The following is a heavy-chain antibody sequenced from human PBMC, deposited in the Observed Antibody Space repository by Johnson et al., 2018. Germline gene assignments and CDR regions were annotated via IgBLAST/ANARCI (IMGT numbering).Heavy chain of an antibody. J-gene: IGHJ1*01. CDR2: IIPMFGTT. Sequence: QVQLVQSGAEVKKPGSSVKVSCKASGVTFRNHAFSWVRQAPGQGLEWMGVIIPMFGTTNYAQKFQGRVTITADESTSTAYMELSSLGAEETAVYYCAREAEYSVEYCQYWGQGTMVTVSS. D-gene: IGHD5/OR15-5a*01. CDR3: AREAEYSVEYCQY. V-gene: IGHV1-69*01. CDR1: GVTFRNHA.